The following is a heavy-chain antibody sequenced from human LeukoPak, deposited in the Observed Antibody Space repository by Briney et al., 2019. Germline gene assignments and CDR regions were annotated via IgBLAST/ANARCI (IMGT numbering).Heavy chain of an antibody. V-gene: IGHV1-46*01. J-gene: IGHJ3*02. CDR3: ARASLRAFDI. CDR2: INPSGGST. Sequence: AAVKVSCKASGYSFTGYNVHWVRQPPAQELEWMGIINPSGGSTSYAQELQDRLTMTRDTSTSTVCMELSSLRSDDTAVYYCARASLRAFDIWGQGTMVTVSS. CDR1: GYSFTGYN.